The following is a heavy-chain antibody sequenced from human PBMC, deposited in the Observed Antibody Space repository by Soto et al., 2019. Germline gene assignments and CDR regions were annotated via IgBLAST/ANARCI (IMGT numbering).Heavy chain of an antibody. CDR1: GYTFSTYG. Sequence: QVQLVQSGAEVTKPGASVKVSCKASGYTFSTYGISWVRQDPGQGLEWMGWTSGNNDKKNYSQKFKGRVTMTTDTSTNTAYLELRSLSTDATALYYCARESRGYEEYWGQGTLVIVSS. J-gene: IGHJ4*02. CDR2: TSGNNDKK. CDR3: ARESRGYEEY. V-gene: IGHV1-18*01. D-gene: IGHD5-12*01.